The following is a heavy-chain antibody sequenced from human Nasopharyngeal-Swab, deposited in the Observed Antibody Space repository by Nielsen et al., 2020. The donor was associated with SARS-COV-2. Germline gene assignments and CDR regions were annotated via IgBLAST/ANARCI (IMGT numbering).Heavy chain of an antibody. CDR3: ARDEAGTAKSGFDY. CDR2: IWYDGSNK. CDR1: GFTFSTFG. J-gene: IGHJ4*02. D-gene: IGHD1-1*01. V-gene: IGHV3-33*01. Sequence: GSLRLSCAASGFTFSTFGMHWVRQAPGKGLEWVAVIWYDGSNKYYADSVKGRFTISRDNSKNTLYLQMNSLRAEDTAIYYCARDEAGTAKSGFDYWGQGTLVTVSS.